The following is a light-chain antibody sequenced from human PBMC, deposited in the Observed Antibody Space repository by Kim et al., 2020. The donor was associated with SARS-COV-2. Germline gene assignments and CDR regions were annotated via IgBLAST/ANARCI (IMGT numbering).Light chain of an antibody. J-gene: IGLJ2*01. CDR1: SLRSYY. Sequence: SSELTQDPAVSVALGQTVRITCQGDSLRSYYASWYQQKPGQAPVLVIYGKNNRPSGIPDRFPVSSSGNTASLTITGAQAEDEADYYCNSRDSSGNHVVFG. CDR3: NSRDSSGNHVV. V-gene: IGLV3-19*01. CDR2: GKN.